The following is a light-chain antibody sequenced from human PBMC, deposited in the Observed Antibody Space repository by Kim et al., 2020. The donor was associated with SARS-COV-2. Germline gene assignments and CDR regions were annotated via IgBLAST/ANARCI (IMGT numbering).Light chain of an antibody. Sequence: ATINCRAGQGVLERSENKNHLAWYQQKPGQPPEVLVYWASARESGVPERFSGSGSGTDFTLTISSLQAEDGAVYFCQQYSSHPKTFGQGTKVDIK. CDR1: QGVLERSENKNH. CDR2: WAS. CDR3: QQYSSHPKT. J-gene: IGKJ1*01. V-gene: IGKV4-1*01.